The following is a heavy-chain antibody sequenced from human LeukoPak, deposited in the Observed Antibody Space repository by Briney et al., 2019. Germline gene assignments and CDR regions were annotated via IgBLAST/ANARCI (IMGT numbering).Heavy chain of an antibody. CDR2: ISGSGGRT. Sequence: GGSLRLSCAASGFSFSAYAMSWVRQAPGKGLEWVSGISGSGGRTYYADSVKGRFTISRDNSKNTLYLQMTSLRTEDTAVYYCAKDSRIAEFPEVRFDYWGQDTLATVSS. D-gene: IGHD3-10*01. V-gene: IGHV3-23*01. CDR3: AKDSRIAEFPEVRFDY. CDR1: GFSFSAYA. J-gene: IGHJ4*02.